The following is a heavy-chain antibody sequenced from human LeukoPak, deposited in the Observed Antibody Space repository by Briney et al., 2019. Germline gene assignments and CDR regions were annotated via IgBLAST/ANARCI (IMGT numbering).Heavy chain of an antibody. V-gene: IGHV4-59*11. J-gene: IGHJ4*02. Sequence: PSETLSLTRTVSGGSISSHYWSWFRQTPGERPEWIAFIYYSGTTNYNPSLKGRVTISIDSSKNQFSLKLSSVTAADTAIYYCARGTGFYDSSGHYYWGYFDSWGQGTLVPVSS. D-gene: IGHD3-22*01. CDR3: ARGTGFYDSSGHYYWGYFDS. CDR1: GGSISSHY. CDR2: IYYSGTT.